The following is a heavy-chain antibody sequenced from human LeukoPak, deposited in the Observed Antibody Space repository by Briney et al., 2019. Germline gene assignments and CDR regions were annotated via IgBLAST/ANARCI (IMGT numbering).Heavy chain of an antibody. Sequence: GGSLRLSCAVSVFTFSSNWMHWVRQAPGKGLEWVSGISWNSGSIGYADSVKGRFTISRDNARISLYLQMNSLRAEDTALYYCAKDRMAQDLDAFDIWGQGTMVTVSS. CDR1: VFTFSSNW. D-gene: IGHD5-24*01. J-gene: IGHJ3*02. CDR3: AKDRMAQDLDAFDI. CDR2: ISWNSGSI. V-gene: IGHV3-9*01.